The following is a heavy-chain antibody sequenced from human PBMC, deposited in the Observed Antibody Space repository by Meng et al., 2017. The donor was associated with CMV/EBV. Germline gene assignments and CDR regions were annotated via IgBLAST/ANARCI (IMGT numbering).Heavy chain of an antibody. CDR3: ARGGINHRVVVVPAAIWGGGYGMDV. CDR2: IKQDGNEK. CDR1: GFTFSSYW. V-gene: IGHV3-7*03. D-gene: IGHD2-2*01. Sequence: GESLKISCAASGFTFSSYWMSWVRQAPGKGLEWVANIKQDGNEKYYVDSVKGRFTISRDNAKNSLYLQMNSLRAEDTAVYYCARGGINHRVVVVPAAIWGGGYGMDVWGQGTTVTVSS. J-gene: IGHJ6*02.